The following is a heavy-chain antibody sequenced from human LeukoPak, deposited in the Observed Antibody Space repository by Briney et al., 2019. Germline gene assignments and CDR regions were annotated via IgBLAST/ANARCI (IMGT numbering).Heavy chain of an antibody. CDR1: GGSISSSSYY. J-gene: IGHJ4*02. CDR2: IYTSGST. CDR3: ARLVRGVIFDY. V-gene: IGHV4-61*02. D-gene: IGHD3-10*01. Sequence: SETLSLTCTVSGGSISSSSYYWGWIRQPAGKGLEWIGRIYTSGSTNYNPSLKSRVTMSVDTSKNQFSLKLSSVTAADTAVYYCARLVRGVIFDYWGQGTLVTVSS.